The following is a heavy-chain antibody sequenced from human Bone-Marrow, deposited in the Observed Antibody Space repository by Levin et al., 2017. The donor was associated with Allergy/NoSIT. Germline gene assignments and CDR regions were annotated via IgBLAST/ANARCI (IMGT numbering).Heavy chain of an antibody. Sequence: GESLKISCAASGFSFSLYWMHWVRQGPGKGLEWFSRINSVGSGTNYADSVKGRFTISRDNAKNTLNLQMNSLAAEDTGVYYCARTYPQTCSGGRCYHYFDYWGQGTQVTVSS. D-gene: IGHD2-15*01. J-gene: IGHJ4*02. CDR2: INSVGSGT. CDR3: ARTYPQTCSGGRCYHYFDY. V-gene: IGHV3-74*01. CDR1: GFSFSLYW.